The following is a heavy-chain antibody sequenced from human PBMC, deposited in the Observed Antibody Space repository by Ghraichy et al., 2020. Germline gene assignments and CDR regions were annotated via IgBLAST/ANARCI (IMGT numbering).Heavy chain of an antibody. V-gene: IGHV3-30*18. J-gene: IGHJ4*01. D-gene: IGHD6-25*01. CDR3: AKVAGGSSGSNWDY. CDR1: GFSFNNYD. CDR2: ISYDGSAK. Sequence: GGSLRLSCAASGFSFNNYDIHWVRQAPGKGLEWVAFISYDGSAKYYAESLKGRFTISRDNSKNTLYLQMNSLRVEDTAVYYCAKVAGGSSGSNWDYWYHGTMVTVSA.